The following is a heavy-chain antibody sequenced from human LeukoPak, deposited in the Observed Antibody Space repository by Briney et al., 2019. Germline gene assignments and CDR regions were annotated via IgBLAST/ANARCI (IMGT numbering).Heavy chain of an antibody. CDR1: GGSISSSSYY. D-gene: IGHD3-10*01. Sequence: SETLSLTCTVSGGSISSSSYYRGWIRQPPGKGLEWIGSIYYSGSTYYNPSLKSRVTISVDTSKNQFSLKLSSVTAADTAVYYCARQKGNRSGSYYNWFDPWGQGTLVTVSS. V-gene: IGHV4-39*01. CDR3: ARQKGNRSGSYYNWFDP. CDR2: IYYSGST. J-gene: IGHJ5*02.